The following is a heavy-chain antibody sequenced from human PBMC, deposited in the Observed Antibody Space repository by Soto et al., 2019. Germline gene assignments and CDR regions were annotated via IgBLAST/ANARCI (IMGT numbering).Heavy chain of an antibody. CDR1: GGSISSGGYY. V-gene: IGHV4-31*03. Sequence: SETLSLTCTVSGGSISSGGYYWSWIRQHPGKGLEWIGYIYYSGSTYYNPSLKSRVTISVDTSKNQFSLKLSSVTAADTAVYYCARDPLGYCSGGSCYRYFDPWRQGTLVTVSS. D-gene: IGHD2-15*01. CDR3: ARDPLGYCSGGSCYRYFDP. CDR2: IYYSGST. J-gene: IGHJ5*02.